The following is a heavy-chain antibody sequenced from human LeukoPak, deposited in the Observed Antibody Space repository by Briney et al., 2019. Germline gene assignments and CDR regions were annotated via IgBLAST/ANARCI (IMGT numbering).Heavy chain of an antibody. CDR2: MNPSSGNT. CDR1: GYTFTSD. Sequence: GASVKVSCKASGYTFTSDINWVRQATGQGLEWMGWMNPSSGNTDYAPKFQGRVTMTRDISIRTAYMELSSLRSEDTAVYYCARDGLRYSGSYSYFQHWGQGTLVTVSS. CDR3: ARDGLRYSGSYSYFQH. D-gene: IGHD1-26*01. J-gene: IGHJ1*01. V-gene: IGHV1-8*01.